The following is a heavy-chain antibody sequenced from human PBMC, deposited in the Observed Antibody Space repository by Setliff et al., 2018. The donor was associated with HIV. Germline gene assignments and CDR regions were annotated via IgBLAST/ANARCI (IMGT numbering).Heavy chain of an antibody. V-gene: IGHV1-46*01. CDR1: GGTFSSYA. Sequence: GASVKVSCKASGGTFSSYAISWVRQAPGQGLEWMGVIHPSGGSTSYAQNFQDRVTMTRDTSTSTVYMELSSLRSEDTAVYYCASAGAWQRNALDIWGQGTMVTVSS. CDR3: ASAGAWQRNALDI. D-gene: IGHD5-12*01. J-gene: IGHJ3*02. CDR2: IHPSGGST.